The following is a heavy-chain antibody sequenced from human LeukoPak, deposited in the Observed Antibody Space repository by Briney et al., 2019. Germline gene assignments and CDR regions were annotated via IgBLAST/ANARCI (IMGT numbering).Heavy chain of an antibody. D-gene: IGHD3-10*01. CDR3: ARGPRITLIRGGQWYYYMDV. CDR2: IIPIFGTA. CDR1: GGTFSSYA. J-gene: IGHJ6*03. Sequence: SVKVSCKASGGTFSSYAISWVRQAPGQGLEWMGGIIPIFGTANYAQKFQGRVTITADESTSTAYMELSSLRSEDTAVYYCARGPRITLIRGGQWYYYMDVWGKGTTVTISS. V-gene: IGHV1-69*01.